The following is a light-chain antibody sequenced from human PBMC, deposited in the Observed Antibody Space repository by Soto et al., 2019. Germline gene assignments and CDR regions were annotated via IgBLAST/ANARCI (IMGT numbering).Light chain of an antibody. CDR3: QQSFSTPRVT. Sequence: DIPMTQSPSSLSASVGDRVTITCRASQSISSYLNWYQQKPGKAPKLLIYAASSLQGGVPSRFSGSGSGTDFTLTISSLQPEDFATYYCQQSFSTPRVTFGPGTKVDIK. V-gene: IGKV1-39*01. CDR2: AAS. J-gene: IGKJ3*01. CDR1: QSISSY.